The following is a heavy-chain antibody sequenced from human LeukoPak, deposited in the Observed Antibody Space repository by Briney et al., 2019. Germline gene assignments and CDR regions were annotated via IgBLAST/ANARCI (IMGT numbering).Heavy chain of an antibody. J-gene: IGHJ4*02. CDR1: GLTVSSNY. Sequence: GGSRRLSCAASGLTVSSNYMSWVRQAAGKGLEWVSVIYSGGSTYYADSVKGRFTISRDNAKNSLSLQMNSLRAEDTAVYYCARDPDSSGWYDYWGQGTLVTVSS. CDR3: ARDPDSSGWYDY. D-gene: IGHD6-19*01. CDR2: IYSGGST. V-gene: IGHV3-53*01.